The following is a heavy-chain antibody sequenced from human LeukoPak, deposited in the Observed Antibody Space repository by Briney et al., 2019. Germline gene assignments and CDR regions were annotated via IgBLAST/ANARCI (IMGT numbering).Heavy chain of an antibody. V-gene: IGHV3-48*01. J-gene: IGHJ4*02. Sequence: GGSLRLSCAAPGVTFSGYSMNWVRQAPGKGLEWVSYISSSSSTIYYADSVKGRFTISRDNAKNSLYLQMNSLRAEDTAVYYCARFPFVGYFDWLSYYFDYWGQGTLVTVSS. D-gene: IGHD3-9*01. CDR2: ISSSSSTI. CDR1: GVTFSGYS. CDR3: ARFPFVGYFDWLSYYFDY.